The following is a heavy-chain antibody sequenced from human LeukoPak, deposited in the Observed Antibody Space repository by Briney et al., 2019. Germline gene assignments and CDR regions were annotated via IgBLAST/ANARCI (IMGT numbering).Heavy chain of an antibody. CDR3: ARATYDGPLYFGY. V-gene: IGHV4-59*01. D-gene: IGHD3-3*01. CDR2: IYYSGST. CDR1: GVSISNYY. Sequence: SETLSLTCTVSGVSISNYYWRWIGQPPGKGLDWIGYIYYSGSTSYNPALKRRVAIAVETYKNQFSLNLSSVTAADTAVYYCARATYDGPLYFGYWGQGTLVTVSS. J-gene: IGHJ4*02.